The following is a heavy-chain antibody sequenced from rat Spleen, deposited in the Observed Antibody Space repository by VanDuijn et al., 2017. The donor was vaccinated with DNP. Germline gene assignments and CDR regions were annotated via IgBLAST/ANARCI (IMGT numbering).Heavy chain of an antibody. CDR2: ITYDGSRT. D-gene: IGHD1-1*01. CDR3: ARDLLNYAMDA. J-gene: IGHJ4*01. Sequence: EVQLVESGGGLVQSGRSLKVSCAASGFTFSDYNMAWVRQAPKKGLEWVATITYDGSRTYYRDSVKGRFTISRDNAKSTLYLQMDSLRSEDTATYYCARDLLNYAMDAWGQGTSVTVSS. CDR1: GFTFSDYN. V-gene: IGHV5S10*01.